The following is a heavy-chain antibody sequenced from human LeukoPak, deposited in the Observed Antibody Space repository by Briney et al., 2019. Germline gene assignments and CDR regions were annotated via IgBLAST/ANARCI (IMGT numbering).Heavy chain of an antibody. Sequence: GGSLRLSCAASGFTFSSYAMHWVRQAPGKGLEWVAVISYDGSNKYYADSVKGRFTIPRDNSKNTLYLQMNSLRAEDTAVYYCAREIGFVWQQLVHGGFDYWGQGTLVTVSS. D-gene: IGHD6-13*01. CDR1: GFTFSSYA. J-gene: IGHJ4*02. CDR3: AREIGFVWQQLVHGGFDY. V-gene: IGHV3-30-3*01. CDR2: ISYDGSNK.